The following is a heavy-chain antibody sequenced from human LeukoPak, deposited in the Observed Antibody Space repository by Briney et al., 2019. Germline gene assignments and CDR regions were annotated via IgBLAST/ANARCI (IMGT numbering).Heavy chain of an antibody. CDR2: IRSKANSYAT. J-gene: IGHJ3*02. CDR1: GFTFSGSA. V-gene: IGHV3-73*01. D-gene: IGHD3-16*01. CDR3: ARGGRANGVYDAFDI. Sequence: PGGSLKLSCAASGFTFSGSAMHWVRQASGKGLEWVGRIRSKANSYATAYAASVKGRFTISRDNAKNSLYLQMNTLRAEDTALYYCARGGRANGVYDAFDIWGQGTIVTVSS.